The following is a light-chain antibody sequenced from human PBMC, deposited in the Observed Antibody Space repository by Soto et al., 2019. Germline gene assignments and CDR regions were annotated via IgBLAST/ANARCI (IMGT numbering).Light chain of an antibody. V-gene: IGKV1-13*02. CDR2: DAS. Sequence: AIQLTQSPSSLSASVGDRVTISYRASQGLGSALAWYQQLPGRAPKLLIYDASSLKSGVPSRFSGSASGTDFTLTISSLQPEDLATYYCQQFDSYPPTFGGGTKVEIK. J-gene: IGKJ4*01. CDR3: QQFDSYPPT. CDR1: QGLGSA.